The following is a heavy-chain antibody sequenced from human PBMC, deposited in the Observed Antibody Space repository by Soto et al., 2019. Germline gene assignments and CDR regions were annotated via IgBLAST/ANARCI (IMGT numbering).Heavy chain of an antibody. J-gene: IGHJ6*03. V-gene: IGHV1-2*04. CDR1: GYTFTGYY. CDR2: INPNSGGT. CDR3: ATAVPNDYIPNYYYMDV. Sequence: GASVKVSCKASGYTFTGYYMHWVRQAPGQGLEWMGWINPNSGGTNYAQKFQGWVTISVDTSKNQVSLKLTSVTAADTAVYYCATAVPNDYIPNYYYMDVWGKGTTVTVSS. D-gene: IGHD4-4*01.